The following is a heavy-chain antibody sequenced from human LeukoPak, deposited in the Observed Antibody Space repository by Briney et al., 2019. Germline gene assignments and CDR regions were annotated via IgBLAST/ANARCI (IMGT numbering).Heavy chain of an antibody. CDR3: TNQFSQVNFDY. CDR1: GFTFSNAW. V-gene: IGHV3-15*01. J-gene: IGHJ4*02. D-gene: IGHD2-2*01. Sequence: VGTLRLSCAASGFTFSNAWMSWVRQAPGKGLEWVGRIKSKTDGGTTDYAAPVKGRFIISRDDSKNTLYLQMNTLKTEDTAVYYCTNQFSQVNFDYWGQGTLVTVSS. CDR2: IKSKTDGGTT.